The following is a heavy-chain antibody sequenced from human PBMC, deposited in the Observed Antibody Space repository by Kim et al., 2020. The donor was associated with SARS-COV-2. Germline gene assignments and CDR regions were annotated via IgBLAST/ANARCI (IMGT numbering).Heavy chain of an antibody. Sequence: ASVKVSCKASGYTFTSYYMHWVRQAPGQGLEWMGIINPSGGSTSYAQKFQGRVTMTRDTSTSTVYMELSSLRSEDTAVYYCARDQAEGSGSYYPYYGMDVWGQGTTVTVSS. CDR1: GYTFTSYY. V-gene: IGHV1-46*01. CDR3: ARDQAEGSGSYYPYYGMDV. D-gene: IGHD3-10*01. J-gene: IGHJ6*02. CDR2: INPSGGST.